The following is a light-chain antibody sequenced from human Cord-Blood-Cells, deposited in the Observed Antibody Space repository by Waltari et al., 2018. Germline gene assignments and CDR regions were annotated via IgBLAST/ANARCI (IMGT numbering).Light chain of an antibody. CDR1: QRVSSY. Sequence: EIVLTQSPATLSLSPGERATLSCRASQRVSSYLAWYQQKPGQAPRLLIYDASNRATGIPAWFSASGSGTDFTLTISSLEPEDFAVYYCQQRSNWPITFGQGTRLEIK. J-gene: IGKJ5*01. CDR2: DAS. CDR3: QQRSNWPIT. V-gene: IGKV3-11*01.